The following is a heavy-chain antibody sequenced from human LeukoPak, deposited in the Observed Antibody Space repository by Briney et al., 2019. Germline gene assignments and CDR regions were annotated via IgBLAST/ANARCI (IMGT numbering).Heavy chain of an antibody. Sequence: SETLSLTCTVSGYSISSGYYWGWIRQPPGKGLEWIGSIYHSGSTYYNPSLKSRVTISVDTSKNQFSLKLSSVTAADTAVYYCAREIGYYDYVWGSYRSNYYFDYWGQGTLVTVSS. V-gene: IGHV4-38-2*02. D-gene: IGHD3-16*02. CDR1: GYSISSGYY. J-gene: IGHJ4*02. CDR3: AREIGYYDYVWGSYRSNYYFDY. CDR2: IYHSGST.